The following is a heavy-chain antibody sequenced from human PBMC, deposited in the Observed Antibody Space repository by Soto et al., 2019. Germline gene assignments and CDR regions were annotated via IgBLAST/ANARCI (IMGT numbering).Heavy chain of an antibody. D-gene: IGHD2-2*02. J-gene: IGHJ4*02. CDR3: AKDGERGYCSRTSRYSRWPAHFDY. Sequence: GGSLRLSCAASGFTFSSYAMSWVRQAPGKGLEWVSAISGSGGSTYYADSVKGRFTISRDNSKNTLYLQMNSLRAEDTAVYYCAKDGERGYCSRTSRYSRWPAHFDYWGQGTLVTVSS. V-gene: IGHV3-23*01. CDR2: ISGSGGST. CDR1: GFTFSSYA.